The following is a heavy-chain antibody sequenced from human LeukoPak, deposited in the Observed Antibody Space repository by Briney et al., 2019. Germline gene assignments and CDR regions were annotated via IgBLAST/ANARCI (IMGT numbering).Heavy chain of an antibody. D-gene: IGHD2-2*01. CDR2: IYYSGST. J-gene: IGHJ6*02. CDR3: ARRIIVVVPAAPPDGMDV. Sequence: PSQTLCLTCTVSGGSISSDGYYRSWIRQHPGKGLEWIGYIYYSGSTYYNPSLKSRVTISVDTSKNQFSLKLSSVTAADTAVYYCARRIIVVVPAAPPDGMDVWGQGTTVTVSS. V-gene: IGHV4-31*03. CDR1: GGSISSDGYY.